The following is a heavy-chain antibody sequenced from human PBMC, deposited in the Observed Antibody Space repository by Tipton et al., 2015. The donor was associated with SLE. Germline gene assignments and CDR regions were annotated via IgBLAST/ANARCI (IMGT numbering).Heavy chain of an antibody. CDR3: ARLGAAGSDY. CDR2: ISSSSSYI. CDR1: GFTFSSYS. Sequence: SLRLSCAASGFTFSSYSMNWVRQAPGKGLEWVSSISSSSSYIYYADSVKGRFTISRDNAKNSLYLQMNNLRAEDPAVYYCARLGAAGSDYWGQGTLVTVSS. J-gene: IGHJ4*02. D-gene: IGHD6-13*01. V-gene: IGHV3-21*03.